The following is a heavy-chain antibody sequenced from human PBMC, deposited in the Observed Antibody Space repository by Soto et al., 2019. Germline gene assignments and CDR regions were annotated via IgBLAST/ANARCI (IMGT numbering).Heavy chain of an antibody. CDR3: ATAEVDF. V-gene: IGHV3-74*01. CDR2: MNRDGSEI. CDR1: GYSFGSQW. J-gene: IGHJ4*02. Sequence: PWGSLRLSCAVSGYSFGSQWMHWVRQAPGKGLDWVTLMNRDGSEIDYANSVKGRFTVSRDNAKNTLYLQMNSLRAEDTAVYYCATAEVDFWGPG.